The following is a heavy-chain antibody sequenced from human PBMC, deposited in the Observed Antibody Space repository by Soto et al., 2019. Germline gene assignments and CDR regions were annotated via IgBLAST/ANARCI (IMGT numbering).Heavy chain of an antibody. CDR3: GMVDNYVTPAPQDV. CDR1: GYIFVNYG. V-gene: IGHV1-18*01. D-gene: IGHD3-16*01. Sequence: QVQLVQSGDEVKKPGASVKVSCKASGYIFVNYGIAWVRQAPGQGLEWMGWISPYTGNTHSATKIQGRLTMTTDTXXSTAYMDLGSLTSDDTAVYYCGMVDNYVTPAPQDVWGQGTTVTVSS. CDR2: ISPYTGNT. J-gene: IGHJ6*02.